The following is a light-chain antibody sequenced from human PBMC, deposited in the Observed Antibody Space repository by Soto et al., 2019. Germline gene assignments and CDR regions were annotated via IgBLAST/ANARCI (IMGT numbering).Light chain of an antibody. J-gene: IGKJ2*03. CDR3: QQYAYSPPHS. CDR1: QSLGTDY. V-gene: IGKV3-20*01. Sequence: DIVLTQSPGTLSLSPGERATLSCRASQSLGTDYLAWYQQKPGQAPRLLIYDASRRATGIPVRFSGSGSWADFALPISTLEPEDFAVYYCQQYAYSPPHSFGQGTKLEIK. CDR2: DAS.